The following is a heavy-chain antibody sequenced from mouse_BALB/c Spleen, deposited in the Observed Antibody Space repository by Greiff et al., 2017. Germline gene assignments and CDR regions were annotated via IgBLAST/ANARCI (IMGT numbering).Heavy chain of an antibody. CDR3: ARGVYYGYYFDY. Sequence: VMLVESGGGLVKPGGSLKLSCAASGFTFSDYYMYWVRQTPEKRLEWVATISDGGSYTYYPDSVKGRFTISRDNAKNNLYLQMSSLKSEDTAMYYCARGVYYGYYFDYWGQGTTLTVSS. V-gene: IGHV5-4*02. D-gene: IGHD1-2*01. J-gene: IGHJ2*01. CDR1: GFTFSDYY. CDR2: ISDGGSYT.